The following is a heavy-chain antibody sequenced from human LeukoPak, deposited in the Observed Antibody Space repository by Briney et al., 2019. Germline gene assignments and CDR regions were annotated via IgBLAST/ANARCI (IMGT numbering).Heavy chain of an antibody. D-gene: IGHD3-9*01. CDR2: IYSGGST. V-gene: IGHV3-53*01. J-gene: IGHJ6*03. CDR3: ARDLADYDILTGYQYYYYMDV. CDR1: GFTVSSNY. Sequence: PGGSLRLSCAASGFTVSSNYMSWVRQAPGKGLEWVSVIYSGGSTYYADCVKGRFTISRDNSKNTLYLQMNSLRAEDTAVYYCARDLADYDILTGYQYYYYMDVWGKGTTVTVSS.